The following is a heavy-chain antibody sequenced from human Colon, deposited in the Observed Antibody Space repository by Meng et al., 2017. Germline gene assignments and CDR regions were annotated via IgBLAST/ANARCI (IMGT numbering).Heavy chain of an antibody. CDR2: VTPKSGST. CDR3: ATIRGFLYGYSDD. D-gene: IGHD3-10*01. V-gene: IGHV1-8*02. Sequence: VLFVSSWVEVTKHRPRGKTYCKAPGDTFPAIDIRWVRQATGQGPEWLGWVTPKSGSTVYAPKFQGRVTMTRNTSISTAYLELTNLRSEDTAMYYCATIRGFLYGYSDDWGQGTLVTVSS. J-gene: IGHJ4*02. CDR1: GDTFPAID.